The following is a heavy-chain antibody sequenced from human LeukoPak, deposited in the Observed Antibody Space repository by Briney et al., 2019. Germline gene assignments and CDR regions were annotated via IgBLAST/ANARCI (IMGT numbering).Heavy chain of an antibody. D-gene: IGHD6-13*01. CDR1: GFTFTSSA. CDR2: IVVGSGNT. CDR3: AATAAAGTVRWFDP. Sequence: VASVKVSCKASGFTFTSSAMQWVRQARGQRLEWIGWIVVGSGNTNYAQKFQERVTITRDMSTSTAYMELSSLRSEDTAVYYRAATAAAGTVRWFDPWGQGTLVTVSS. J-gene: IGHJ5*02. V-gene: IGHV1-58*02.